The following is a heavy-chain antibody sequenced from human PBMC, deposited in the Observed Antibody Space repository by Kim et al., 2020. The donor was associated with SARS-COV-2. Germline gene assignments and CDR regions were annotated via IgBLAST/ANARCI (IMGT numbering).Heavy chain of an antibody. V-gene: IGHV4-59*01. CDR3: ARFHFPPIVGGEKGYWYFDL. Sequence: RVTISVDTSKNQFSLKLSSVTAADTAVYYCARFHFPPIVGGEKGYWYFDLWGRGTLVTVSS. J-gene: IGHJ2*01. D-gene: IGHD1-26*01.